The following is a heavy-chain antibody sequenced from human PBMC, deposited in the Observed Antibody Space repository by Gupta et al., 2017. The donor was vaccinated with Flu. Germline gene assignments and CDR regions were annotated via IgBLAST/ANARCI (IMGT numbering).Heavy chain of an antibody. CDR3: AKETRNNDFWSGYYRKSSNHFDY. Sequence: VSYISSSGSTIYYADSVKGRFTISRDNAKNSLYLQMNSLRAEDTAVYYCAKETRNNDFWSGYYRKSSNHFDYWGQGTLVTVSS. D-gene: IGHD3-3*01. J-gene: IGHJ4*02. V-gene: IGHV3-11*01. CDR2: ISSSGSTI.